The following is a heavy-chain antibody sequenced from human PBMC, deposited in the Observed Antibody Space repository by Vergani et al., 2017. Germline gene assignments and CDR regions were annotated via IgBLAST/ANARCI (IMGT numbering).Heavy chain of an antibody. CDR1: GGTFSSYA. CDR2: IIPIFGTA. J-gene: IGHJ3*02. D-gene: IGHD2-15*01. Sequence: QVQLVQSGAEVKKPGSSVKVSCKASGGTFSSYAISWVRQAPGQGLEWMGGIIPIFGTANYAQKFQGRVTITADESTSTAYMELSSLRSEDTAVYYCARDSVGYCSGGSCYGAFDIWGQGTMVTVSS. CDR3: ARDSVGYCSGGSCYGAFDI. V-gene: IGHV1-69*12.